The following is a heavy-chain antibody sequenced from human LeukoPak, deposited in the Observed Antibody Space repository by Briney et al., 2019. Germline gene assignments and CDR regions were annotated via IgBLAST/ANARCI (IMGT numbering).Heavy chain of an antibody. V-gene: IGHV3-48*03. D-gene: IGHD6-13*01. CDR1: GFTFSSFD. J-gene: IGHJ4*02. Sequence: GGSLRLSCAASGFTFSSFDMNWVRQAPGKGLEWLTYIRSSGITIYYADSVKGRFTISRDNAKNSLYLQMNSLRAEDTAVYYCARESAAAGDYWGQGTLVTVSS. CDR3: ARESAAAGDY. CDR2: IRSSGITI.